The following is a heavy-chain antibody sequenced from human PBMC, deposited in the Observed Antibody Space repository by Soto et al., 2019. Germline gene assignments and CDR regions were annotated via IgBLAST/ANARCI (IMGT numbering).Heavy chain of an antibody. CDR2: IXTYNGXK. J-gene: IGHJ4*02. Sequence: XVKVSCKASGYTFTTYGISWVRQAPGQGLERMGCIXTYNGXKNYAQNLHGXXTMTTETSXRTAYMELRSLRYDDTDVYYCARWIAVAGISDYWGQGTLVTVYS. CDR1: GYTFTTYG. CDR3: ARWIAVAGISDY. V-gene: IGHV1-18*01. D-gene: IGHD6-19*01.